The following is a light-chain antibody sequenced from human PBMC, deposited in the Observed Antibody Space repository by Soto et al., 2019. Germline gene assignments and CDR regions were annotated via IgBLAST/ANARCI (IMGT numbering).Light chain of an antibody. CDR3: QQRSNWPPIN. V-gene: IGKV3-11*01. CDR2: AAT. Sequence: EIVLTQSPATLSLSPGERATLSCRASQSVSSYLAWYQQKPGQAPRLLIYAATNRATGIPARFSGSGYGTDFTLTISSLEPEDFAVYYCQQRSNWPPINFGGGTKVEIK. CDR1: QSVSSY. J-gene: IGKJ4*01.